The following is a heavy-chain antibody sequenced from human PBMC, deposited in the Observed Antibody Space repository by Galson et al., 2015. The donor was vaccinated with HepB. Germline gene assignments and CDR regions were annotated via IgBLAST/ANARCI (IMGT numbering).Heavy chain of an antibody. Sequence: SVKVSCKASGYTFTNYYVSWVRQAPGQGLEWIGLINPLGGSTVYADQFQDRVTMTRDTSTDTAYLELNRLRLDDTAIYYCAVVVFGYFDYWGQGTLVTVSS. CDR3: AVVVFGYFDY. CDR2: INPLGGST. D-gene: IGHD3-22*01. J-gene: IGHJ4*02. CDR1: GYTFTNYY. V-gene: IGHV1-46*03.